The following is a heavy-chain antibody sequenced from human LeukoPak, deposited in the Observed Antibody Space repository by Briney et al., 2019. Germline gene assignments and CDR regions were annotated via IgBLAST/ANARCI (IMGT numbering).Heavy chain of an antibody. J-gene: IGHJ4*02. D-gene: IGHD5-12*01. CDR1: GYTFTGYY. CDR2: INPNNGGT. V-gene: IGHV1-2*06. Sequence: ASVKISCKASGYTFTGYYMHWVRQAPGQGLEWMGRINPNNGGTNYAQKFQGRVTMTRDTSISTAYMELSRLRSDDTAVYYCAREGSGYDLDYWGQGTLVTVSS. CDR3: AREGSGYDLDY.